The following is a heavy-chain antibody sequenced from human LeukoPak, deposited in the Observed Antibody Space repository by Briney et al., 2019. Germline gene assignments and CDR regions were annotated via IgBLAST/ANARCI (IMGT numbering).Heavy chain of an antibody. CDR1: GYTFTSYG. J-gene: IGHJ4*02. D-gene: IGHD6-13*01. CDR3: ACGYSSSLIFDY. CDR2: ISAHNGNT. V-gene: IGHV1-18*01. Sequence: ASVKVSCKASGYTFTSYGISWVRQAPGQGLEWMGWISAHNGNTNYAQELQGRVTMTTDTSTSTAYMELRSLRSDDTAVYYCACGYSSSLIFDYWGQGTLVTVSS.